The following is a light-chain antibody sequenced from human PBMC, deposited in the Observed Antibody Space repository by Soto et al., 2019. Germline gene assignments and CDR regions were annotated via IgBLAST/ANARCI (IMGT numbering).Light chain of an antibody. CDR2: GAS. Sequence: IVMTQSPATLSVSPWERATLSCRASQSVSSNLAWYQHKPGQAPRLLISGASARATGFPARFSGSGSGTEFTLTISSLQSEDFAVYYCLQYNNWPGTFGQGTKVDI. CDR1: QSVSSN. CDR3: LQYNNWPGT. J-gene: IGKJ1*01. V-gene: IGKV3-15*01.